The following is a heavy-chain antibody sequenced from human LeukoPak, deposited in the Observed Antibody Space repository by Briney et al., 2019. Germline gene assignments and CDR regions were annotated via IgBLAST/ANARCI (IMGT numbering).Heavy chain of an antibody. CDR2: ISSSGSAI. CDR1: GFTFSSYE. J-gene: IGHJ4*02. CDR3: ARGGTLGY. V-gene: IGHV3-48*03. Sequence: PGGSLSLSCAGSGFTFSSYEMNWVRHAPGKGLEWGSKISSSGSAIYYADSVKCRVTISRDNAKSTLYLQMNSLRAEDPAVYYCARGGTLGYWGQGTLVTVST. D-gene: IGHD1-7*01.